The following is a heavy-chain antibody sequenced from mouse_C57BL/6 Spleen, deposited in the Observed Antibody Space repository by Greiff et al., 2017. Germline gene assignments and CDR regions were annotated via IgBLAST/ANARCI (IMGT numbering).Heavy chain of an antibody. CDR2: IDPSDSYT. Sequence: QVQLQQPGAELVMPGASVKLSCKASGYTFTSYWMHWVKQRPGQGLEWIGEIDPSDSYTNYNQKFKGKSTLTVDKSSSTAYMQLSSLTSEDSAVYYCARSYYGSSSRYFDVWGTGTTVTVSS. D-gene: IGHD1-1*01. J-gene: IGHJ1*03. V-gene: IGHV1-69*01. CDR1: GYTFTSYW. CDR3: ARSYYGSSSRYFDV.